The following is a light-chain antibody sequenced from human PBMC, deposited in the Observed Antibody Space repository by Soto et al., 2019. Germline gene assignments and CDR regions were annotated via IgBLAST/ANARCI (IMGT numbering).Light chain of an antibody. V-gene: IGKV3-20*01. CDR1: QSVSSN. Sequence: EMVMTQSPATLSVSPGARAPLSCRASQSVSSNLAWYQQKPGQAPRLLIYGTSSRATGIPDRFSGSGSGTDFTLTISRLEPEDFAVYYCQQYGNSPITFGQGTRLEIK. J-gene: IGKJ5*01. CDR3: QQYGNSPIT. CDR2: GTS.